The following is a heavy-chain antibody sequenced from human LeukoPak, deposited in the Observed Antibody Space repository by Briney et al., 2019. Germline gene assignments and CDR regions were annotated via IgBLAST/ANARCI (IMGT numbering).Heavy chain of an antibody. D-gene: IGHD5/OR15-5a*01. CDR2: IYYSGST. Sequence: SETLSLTCIVSGGSISSISSNNYHWGWIRQPPGKGLEWIGSIYYSGSTYYNPSLKSRVTISVDTSKNQFSLKLSSVTAADTAVYYCARQNIIYDFKAFDYWGQGTLVTVSS. J-gene: IGHJ4*02. CDR3: ARQNIIYDFKAFDY. CDR1: GGSISSISSNNYH. V-gene: IGHV4-39*01.